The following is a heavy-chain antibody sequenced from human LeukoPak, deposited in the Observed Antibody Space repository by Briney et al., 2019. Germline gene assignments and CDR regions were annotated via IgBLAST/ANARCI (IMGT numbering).Heavy chain of an antibody. CDR3: ARWAGATDY. CDR1: GFTITNYW. CDR2: IKQDGSEE. D-gene: IGHD1-26*01. J-gene: IGHJ4*02. V-gene: IGHV3-7*01. Sequence: GGSLRLSCAASGFTITNYWMSWARQAPGKGPEWVANIKQDGSEEYYADSVKGRFTISRDNGKNSLNLQMNSLRAEDTAVYYCARWAGATDYWGQGTLVTVSS.